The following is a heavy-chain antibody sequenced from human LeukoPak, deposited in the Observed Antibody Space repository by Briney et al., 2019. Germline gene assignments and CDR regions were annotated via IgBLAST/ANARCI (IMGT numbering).Heavy chain of an antibody. CDR2: ISSSSTII. CDR3: AKVPRQHDNWFDP. Sequence: PPGGSLRLSCAASGFTFSSHSMNWVRQTPGKGLEWILYISSSSTIIHYADSVKGRFTISRDDAKNSLYLQMNSLRAEDTAIYYCAKVPRQHDNWFDPWGQGTLVTVSS. D-gene: IGHD3-9*01. CDR1: GFTFSSHS. J-gene: IGHJ5*02. V-gene: IGHV3-48*01.